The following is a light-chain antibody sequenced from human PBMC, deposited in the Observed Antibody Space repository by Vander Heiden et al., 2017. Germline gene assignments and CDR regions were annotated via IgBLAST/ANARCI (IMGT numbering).Light chain of an antibody. Sequence: DIQMTQSPSTLSASVGDRVTITCRASQSISSWLAWYQQKPGKAPKLLIYKASSLESGVKSRFSGSGSGTEFTLTISSLQPEDFATYYSQQYKSDSQENTFGQGTKLEIK. CDR3: QQYKSDSQENT. J-gene: IGKJ2*01. V-gene: IGKV1-5*03. CDR2: KAS. CDR1: QSISSW.